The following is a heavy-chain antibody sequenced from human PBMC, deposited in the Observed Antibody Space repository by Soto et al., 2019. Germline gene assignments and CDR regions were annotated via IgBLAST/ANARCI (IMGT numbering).Heavy chain of an antibody. CDR3: ARDLGPGTYYYDSSGLGDAFDI. CDR1: GYTFIKYG. Sequence: GASVKVSCKASGYTFIKYGISWVRQAPGRGLEWMGWIFPYNGNTNYAQNLQGRVTMTTDTSTSTAYMELRSLRSDDTAVYYCARDLGPGTYYYDSSGLGDAFDIWGQGTMVTVSS. CDR2: IFPYNGNT. J-gene: IGHJ3*02. D-gene: IGHD3-22*01. V-gene: IGHV1-18*01.